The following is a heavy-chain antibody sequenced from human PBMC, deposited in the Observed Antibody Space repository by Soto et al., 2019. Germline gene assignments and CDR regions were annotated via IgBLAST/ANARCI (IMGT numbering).Heavy chain of an antibody. Sequence: SETLSLTCTVSGGSISSSSYYWGWIRQPPGKGLEWIGSIYYSGSTYYNPSLKSRVTISVDTSKNQFSLKLSSVTAADTAVYYCAHYSIRKNWFDARGQGTLVTVS. CDR3: AHYSIRKNWFDA. V-gene: IGHV4-39*01. J-gene: IGHJ5*02. CDR1: GGSISSSSYY. CDR2: IYYSGST. D-gene: IGHD2-21*01.